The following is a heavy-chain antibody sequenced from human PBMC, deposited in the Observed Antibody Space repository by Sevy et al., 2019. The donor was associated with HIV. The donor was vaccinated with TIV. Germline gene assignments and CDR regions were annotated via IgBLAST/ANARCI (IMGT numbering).Heavy chain of an antibody. CDR1: GGSITSVY. CDR3: AGENAWGRGYS. Sequence: SETLSLTCTVSGGSITSVYWNWIRQPPGKGLEWIASIYYNGHINYNPSLKSRVTLSLDTSNNQFSRRLSSVTAADTAMYYCAGENAWGRGYSWGQGTLVTVSS. V-gene: IGHV4-59*08. J-gene: IGHJ4*02. D-gene: IGHD1-26*01. CDR2: IYYNGHI.